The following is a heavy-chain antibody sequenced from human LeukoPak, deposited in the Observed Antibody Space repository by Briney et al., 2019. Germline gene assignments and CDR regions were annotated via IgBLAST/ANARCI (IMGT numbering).Heavy chain of an antibody. CDR1: GGSFSGYY. V-gene: IGHV4-34*01. CDR3: AREAGGGPYFDY. J-gene: IGHJ4*02. CDR2: INHSGST. Sequence: SETLSLTCAVYGGSFSGYYWSWIRQPPGKGLEWIGEINHSGSTNYNPSLKSRVTISVDTSKNQFSLKLSSVTAADTAVYYCAREAGGGPYFDYWGQGTLVTVSS. D-gene: IGHD3-10*01.